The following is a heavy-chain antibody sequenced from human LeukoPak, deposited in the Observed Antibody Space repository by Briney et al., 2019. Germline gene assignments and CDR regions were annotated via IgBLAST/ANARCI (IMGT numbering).Heavy chain of an antibody. Sequence: PGGSLRLSCAASGFTFSSYAMSWVRQAPGKGLEWVSAISGSGGSTYYADSVKGRFTISRDNSKSTLYLQMNSLRAEDTAVYYCAKGSGWYGYYFDYWGQGTLVTVSS. CDR3: AKGSGWYGYYFDY. CDR1: GFTFSSYA. J-gene: IGHJ4*02. V-gene: IGHV3-23*01. CDR2: ISGSGGST. D-gene: IGHD6-19*01.